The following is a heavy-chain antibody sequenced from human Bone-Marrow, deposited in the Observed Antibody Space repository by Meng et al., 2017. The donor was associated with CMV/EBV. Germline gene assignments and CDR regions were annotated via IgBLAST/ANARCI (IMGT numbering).Heavy chain of an antibody. V-gene: IGHV3-21*01. CDR3: ARDPNRRIVVVPAARAG. J-gene: IGHJ4*02. CDR1: GFTFSSYS. Sequence: GGSLRLSCAASGFTFSSYSMNWVRQAPGKGLEWVSSISSSSSYIYYADSVKGRFTISRDNAKNSLYLKMNSLRAEDTAVYYCARDPNRRIVVVPAARAGWGQGTLVTVSS. D-gene: IGHD2-2*01. CDR2: ISSSSSYI.